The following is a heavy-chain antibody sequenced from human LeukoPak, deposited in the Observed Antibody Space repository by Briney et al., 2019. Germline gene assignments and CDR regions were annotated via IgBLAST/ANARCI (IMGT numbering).Heavy chain of an antibody. V-gene: IGHV3-11*01. J-gene: IGHJ4*02. CDR3: AKAHHSSGVYYYDY. Sequence: PGGSLRLSCAASGFTLSDYYMNWIRQAPGKGLECVSYISSSGTTIYYADSVRGRFTISRDNTKNSLFLQMNSLRAEDTAVYCCAKAHHSSGVYYYDYWGQGTLVTVSS. CDR2: ISSSGTTI. CDR1: GFTLSDYY. D-gene: IGHD3-22*01.